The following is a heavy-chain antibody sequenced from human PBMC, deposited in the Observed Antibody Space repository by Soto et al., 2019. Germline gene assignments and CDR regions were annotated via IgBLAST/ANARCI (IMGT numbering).Heavy chain of an antibody. CDR2: IYYSGST. CDR3: ARDPSVESDAFDT. D-gene: IGHD1-1*01. V-gene: IGHV4-31*03. J-gene: IGHJ3*02. CDR1: GGSISSGGYY. Sequence: PSETLSLTCTVSGGSISSGGYYWSWIRQHPGKGLEWIGYIYYSGSTYYNPSLKSRVTISVDTSKNQFSLKLSSVTAADTAVYYCARDPSVESDAFDTWGQGTMVTVSS.